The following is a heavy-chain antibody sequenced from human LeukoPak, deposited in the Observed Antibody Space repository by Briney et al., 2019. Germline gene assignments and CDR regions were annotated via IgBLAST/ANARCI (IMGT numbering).Heavy chain of an antibody. D-gene: IGHD2-2*01. CDR2: IDPNSGDT. CDR1: GHTFIGYY. CDR3: ARDVGEYCSSTNCYASHY. V-gene: IGHV1-2*02. Sequence: GASVKVSCKASGHTFIGYYMHWVRQAPGQGLEWMGWIDPNSGDTNYAQKFQGRVTMTRDTSINTAYMELSSLRSDDTAVYYCARDVGEYCSSTNCYASHYWGQGTLVTVSS. J-gene: IGHJ4*02.